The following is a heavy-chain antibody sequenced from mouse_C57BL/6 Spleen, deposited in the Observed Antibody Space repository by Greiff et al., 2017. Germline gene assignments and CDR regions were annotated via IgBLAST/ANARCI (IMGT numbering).Heavy chain of an antibody. Sequence: QVQLQQPGAELVKPGASVKLSCKASGYTFTSYWMHWVKQRPGQGLEWIGRIDPNSGGTKYNEKFKSKATLTVDKPSSTAYMQLSSLTSEDSAVYYCARGFITTVVEQYWGQGTTLTVSS. CDR1: GYTFTSYW. D-gene: IGHD1-1*01. V-gene: IGHV1-72*01. J-gene: IGHJ2*01. CDR2: IDPNSGGT. CDR3: ARGFITTVVEQY.